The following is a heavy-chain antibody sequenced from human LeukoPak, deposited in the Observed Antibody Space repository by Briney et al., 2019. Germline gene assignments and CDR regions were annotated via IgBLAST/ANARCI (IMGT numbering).Heavy chain of an antibody. CDR2: ISRSGSTI. Sequence: GGSLRLSCAASGFTFSSYEMNWVRQAPGKGLEWVSYISRSGSTIYYTDSVKGRFTISRDNAKNSLYLQMNSLRAEDTAVYYCARSGCGGDCGVYYFDYWGQGTLVTVSS. CDR1: GFTFSSYE. D-gene: IGHD2-21*02. J-gene: IGHJ4*02. CDR3: ARSGCGGDCGVYYFDY. V-gene: IGHV3-48*03.